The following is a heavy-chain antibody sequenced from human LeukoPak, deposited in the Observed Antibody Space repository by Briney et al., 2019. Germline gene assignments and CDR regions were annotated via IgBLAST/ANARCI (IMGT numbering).Heavy chain of an antibody. CDR3: AKDRSGYANSFDI. CDR2: ISWNSGSI. V-gene: IGHV3-9*01. D-gene: IGHD3-22*01. J-gene: IGHJ3*02. Sequence: GGSLRLSCAASGFTFDDYAMHWVRQAPGKGLEWVSGISWNSGSIGYADSVKGRFTISRDNTKNSLYLQMNSMRAEDTALYYCAKDRSGYANSFDIWGQGTMVTVSS. CDR1: GFTFDDYA.